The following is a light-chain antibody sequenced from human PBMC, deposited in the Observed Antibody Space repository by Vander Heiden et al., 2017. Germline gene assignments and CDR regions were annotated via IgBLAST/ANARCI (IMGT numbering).Light chain of an antibody. CDR1: QSVSGK. CDR2: DVA. Sequence: EIVLTQSPATLSLSPGERATLSCRASQSVSGKLAWFQQKPGQAPRLHIYDVATRATAIPVRFSGSGSGTDFTLTISSLEPEDFAVYYCQQRSSWPVTFGQGTKLE. V-gene: IGKV3-11*01. J-gene: IGKJ2*01. CDR3: QQRSSWPVT.